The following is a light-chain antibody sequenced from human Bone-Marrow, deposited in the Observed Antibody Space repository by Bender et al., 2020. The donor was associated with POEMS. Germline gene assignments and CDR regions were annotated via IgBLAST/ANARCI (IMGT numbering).Light chain of an antibody. Sequence: QSVLTQPPSASATPGQRVTISCSRSASDRGTTPINWYQHLPGTAPKLIIYNSDQRPSGIPERFSGSSSGTMATLTISGAQVEDEGDYYCSSTDISGDLVVFGGGTRVSVL. V-gene: IGLV1-44*01. J-gene: IGLJ2*01. CDR2: NSD. CDR3: SSTDISGDLVV. CDR1: ASDRGTTP.